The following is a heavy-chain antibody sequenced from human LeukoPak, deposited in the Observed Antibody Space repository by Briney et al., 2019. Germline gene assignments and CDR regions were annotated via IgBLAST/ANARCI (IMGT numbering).Heavy chain of an antibody. D-gene: IGHD1-26*01. CDR2: IYYSGST. J-gene: IGHJ4*02. CDR3: ARGQYSGSCFDN. Sequence: PSETLSLTCTVSGGSISSYYWSWIRQPPGKGLEWIGYIYYSGSTKYNPSLKSRVTISLDTSKNQLSLKLSSVTAADTAVYYCARGQYSGSCFDNWGQGSLVTVSS. CDR1: GGSISSYY. V-gene: IGHV4-59*01.